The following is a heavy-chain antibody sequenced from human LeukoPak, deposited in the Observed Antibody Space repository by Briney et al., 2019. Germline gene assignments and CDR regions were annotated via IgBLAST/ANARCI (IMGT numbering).Heavy chain of an antibody. V-gene: IGHV3-7*01. CDR2: IKQDGSEK. CDR3: AELGITMIGGV. CDR1: GFTFSSYW. J-gene: IGHJ6*04. D-gene: IGHD3-10*02. Sequence: GGSLRLSCAASGFTFSSYWMSWVRQAPGRGLEWVATIKQDGSEKYYVDSVKGRFTISRDNAKNSLYLQMNSLRAEDTAVYYCAELGITMIGGVWGKGTTVTISS.